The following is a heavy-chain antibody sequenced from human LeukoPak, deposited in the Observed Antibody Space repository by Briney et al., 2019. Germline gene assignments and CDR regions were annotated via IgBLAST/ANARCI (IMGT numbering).Heavy chain of an antibody. D-gene: IGHD5-24*01. CDR3: ARDPARRETPGD. Sequence: GGSLRLSCAASGFTFSSYGMHWVRQAPGKGLEWVAVIWYDGSNKYYADSVKGRFTISRDNSKNTLYLQMNSLRAEDTAVYYCARDPARRETPGDWGQGTLVTVSS. CDR1: GFTFSSYG. CDR2: IWYDGSNK. V-gene: IGHV3-33*01. J-gene: IGHJ4*02.